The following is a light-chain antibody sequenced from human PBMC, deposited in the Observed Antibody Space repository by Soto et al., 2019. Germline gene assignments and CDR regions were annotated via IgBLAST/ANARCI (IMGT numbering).Light chain of an antibody. V-gene: IGKV1-13*02. CDR3: QQFDSYLLRT. CDR2: YAS. J-gene: IGKJ4*01. CDR1: QAIDTA. Sequence: AIELTQSPSSLSASVGDRVTITCRASQAIDTALAWYQQRPGKPPNLLIYYASNLKSGVPSRFSGRGSGTDFTLTISSLQPEDFATYYCQQFDSYLLRTFGGGTKVEIK.